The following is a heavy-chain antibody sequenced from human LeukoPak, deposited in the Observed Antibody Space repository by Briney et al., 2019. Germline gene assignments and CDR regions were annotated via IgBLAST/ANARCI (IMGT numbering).Heavy chain of an antibody. CDR1: GGSISSHY. CDR3: ARASCSGGSCYPHPGDYMDV. Sequence: PSETLSLTCTVSGGSISSHYWSWIRQPPGKGLEWIGYIYYSGSTNYNPSLKSRVTISVDTSKNQFSLKLSSVTAADTAVYYCARASCSGGSCYPHPGDYMDVWGKGTTVTVSS. D-gene: IGHD2-15*01. J-gene: IGHJ6*03. CDR2: IYYSGST. V-gene: IGHV4-59*11.